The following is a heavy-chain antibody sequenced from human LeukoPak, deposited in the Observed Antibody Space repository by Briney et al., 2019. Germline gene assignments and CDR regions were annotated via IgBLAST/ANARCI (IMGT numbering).Heavy chain of an antibody. CDR2: IIPILGIA. CDR3: ARGSSGWGDWFDP. D-gene: IGHD6-19*01. V-gene: IGHV1-69*02. CDR1: GGTFSSYT. J-gene: IGHJ5*02. Sequence: SVKVSCKASGGTFSSYTISWVRQAPGQGLEWMGRIIPILGIANYAQKFQGRVTITADKSTSTAYMELSSLRSEDTAVYYCARGSSGWGDWFDPWGQGTLVTVSS.